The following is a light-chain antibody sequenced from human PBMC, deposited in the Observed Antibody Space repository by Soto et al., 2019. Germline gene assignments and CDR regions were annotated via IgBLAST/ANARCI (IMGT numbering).Light chain of an antibody. Sequence: QSVLTQPPSVSGAPGQRVTISCPGSSSNIGPTYDVHWYQQLPGTAPKLLIYANTNRPSGVPDRFSGSRSGTSASLAITGLQAEDEADYYCQSYDSSLSGYVFGTGTKLTVL. V-gene: IGLV1-40*01. CDR2: ANT. CDR3: QSYDSSLSGYV. CDR1: SSNIGPTYD. J-gene: IGLJ1*01.